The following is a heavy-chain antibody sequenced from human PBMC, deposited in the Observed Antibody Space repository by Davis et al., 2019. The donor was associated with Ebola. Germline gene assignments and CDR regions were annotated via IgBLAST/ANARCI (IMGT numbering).Heavy chain of an antibody. J-gene: IGHJ4*02. CDR3: ATCGFCVSASGIDY. CDR2: ISGVGYNT. V-gene: IGHV3-23*01. Sequence: PGGSLRLSCAASGFTFRSYAMNWVRQAPGKGLEWVSGISGVGYNTYYADSVKGRFTISRDNSKNTLYLYMTSLSADDTAIYYCATCGFCVSASGIDYRGQGTLVTVSS. CDR1: GFTFRSYA. D-gene: IGHD6-19*01.